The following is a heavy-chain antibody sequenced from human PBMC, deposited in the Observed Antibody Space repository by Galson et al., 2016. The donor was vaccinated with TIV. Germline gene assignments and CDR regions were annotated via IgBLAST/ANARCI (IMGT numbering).Heavy chain of an antibody. CDR3: ARGELATTKILFDY. D-gene: IGHD1-1*01. Sequence: SLRLSCATSGFTFSSHGMHWVRQAPGKGLEWVAVIWFDGSNDRYADSVKGRFTISRDNSKNTLYLQMNSLRAEDTAMYYCARGELATTKILFDYWGQGTLVIVSS. CDR1: GFTFSSHG. CDR2: IWFDGSND. V-gene: IGHV3-33*01. J-gene: IGHJ4*02.